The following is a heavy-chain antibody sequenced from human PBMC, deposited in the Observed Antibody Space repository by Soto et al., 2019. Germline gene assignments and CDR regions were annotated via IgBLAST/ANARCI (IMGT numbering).Heavy chain of an antibody. CDR2: IYYSGST. J-gene: IGHJ4*02. CDR1: GGSISSSSYY. CDR3: AGSYCSGGSCYSSPFGRAREYSGYDYFIDY. V-gene: IGHV4-39*01. D-gene: IGHD2-15*01. Sequence: SETLSLTCTVSGGSISSSSYYWGWIRQPPGKELEWIGSIYYSGSTYYNPSLKSRVTISVDTSKNQFSLKLSSVTAADTAVYYCAGSYCSGGSCYSSPFGRAREYSGYDYFIDYWGQGTLVTVSS.